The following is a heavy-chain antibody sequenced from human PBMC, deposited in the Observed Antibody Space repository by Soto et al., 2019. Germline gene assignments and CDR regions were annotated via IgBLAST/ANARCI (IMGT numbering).Heavy chain of an antibody. CDR1: GYTFTSYY. Sequence: QVQLVQSGAEVKKPGASVKVSCKASGYTFTSYYMHWVRQAPGQGLEWMGIINPSGGSTSYAQKFLGRVTMTRDTSTSTVYMELSSLRSEDTAVYYCASSLPSCGYLPGGVDYWGQGTLVTVSS. V-gene: IGHV1-46*01. J-gene: IGHJ4*02. CDR3: ASSLPSCGYLPGGVDY. D-gene: IGHD3-22*01. CDR2: INPSGGST.